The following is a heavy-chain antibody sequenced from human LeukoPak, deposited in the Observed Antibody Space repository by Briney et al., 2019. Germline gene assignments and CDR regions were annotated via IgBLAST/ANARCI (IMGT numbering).Heavy chain of an antibody. CDR1: GGSITDYY. V-gene: IGHV4-59*01. J-gene: IGHJ4*02. Sequence: PSETLSLTCTVSGGSITDYYWSWIRQPPGKGLEWIGYIYYSGSTKYNPYLKSRVTISIDTSKNQFSLKLSSVTAADTAVYYCARANYFDYWGQGTLVTVSS. CDR2: IYYSGST. CDR3: ARANYFDY.